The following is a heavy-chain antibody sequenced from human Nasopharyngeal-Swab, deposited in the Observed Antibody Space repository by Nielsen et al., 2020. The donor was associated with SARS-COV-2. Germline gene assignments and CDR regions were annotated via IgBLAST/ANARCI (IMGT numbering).Heavy chain of an antibody. Sequence: GGSLRLSCAASGFTFSSFGMHWVSQAPGKGLEWVAFIAHDASNEYYGDSVKGRFSISRDSSKNTLYLQMDSLRGEDTAVYYCARDAPAHYGAFYWGRGTLVTVSS. V-gene: IGHV3-30*03. CDR2: IAHDASNE. CDR3: ARDAPAHYGAFY. D-gene: IGHD4-17*01. J-gene: IGHJ4*02. CDR1: GFTFSSFG.